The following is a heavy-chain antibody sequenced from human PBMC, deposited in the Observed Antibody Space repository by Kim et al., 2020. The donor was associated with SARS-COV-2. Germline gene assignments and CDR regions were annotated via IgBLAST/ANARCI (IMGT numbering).Heavy chain of an antibody. CDR2: INHSFST. J-gene: IGHJ4*02. V-gene: IGHV4-34*01. CDR3: ATAGRHWLVRPIFYYFDY. Sequence: SETLSLTCAVYGGSFRGYYWSWIRQPPVKWLEWIAEINHSFSTNYNPSLKSRLPISLHTSKNHFSLMLISVTATDTPMYYCATAGRHWLVRPIFYYFDYWGQGTLVTVSS. CDR1: GGSFRGYY. D-gene: IGHD6-19*01.